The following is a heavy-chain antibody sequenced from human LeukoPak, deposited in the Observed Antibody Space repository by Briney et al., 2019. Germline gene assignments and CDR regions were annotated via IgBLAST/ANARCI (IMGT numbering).Heavy chain of an antibody. CDR2: IYYSGST. CDR3: AKLTPLDSWIQLWSTPKYYFDY. V-gene: IGHV4-59*01. CDR1: GGSISSYY. J-gene: IGHJ4*02. D-gene: IGHD5-18*01. Sequence: SETLSLTCTVSGGSISSYYWSWIRQPPGKGLEWIGYIYYSGSTNYNPSLKSRVTISVDTSKNQFSLKLSSVTAADTAVYYCAKLTPLDSWIQLWSTPKYYFDYWGQGTLVTVSS.